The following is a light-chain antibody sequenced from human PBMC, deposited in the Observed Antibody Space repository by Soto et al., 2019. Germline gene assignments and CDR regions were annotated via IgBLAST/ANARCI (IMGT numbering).Light chain of an antibody. Sequence: QSVLTQPASVSGSPGQSITISCTGTSSEVGTYNLVSCYQQRPGTAPKLIISEGTRRHSGVFERFSGSKSGNTASLAISCLQADDEADYYCCAYAGNSRYVFGTGTKVTVL. V-gene: IGLV2-23*01. CDR3: CAYAGNSRYV. CDR2: EGT. CDR1: SSEVGTYNL. J-gene: IGLJ1*01.